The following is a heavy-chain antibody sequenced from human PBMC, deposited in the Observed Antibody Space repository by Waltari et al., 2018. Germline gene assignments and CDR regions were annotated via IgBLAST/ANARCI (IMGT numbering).Heavy chain of an antibody. D-gene: IGHD3-22*01. J-gene: IGHJ3*01. Sequence: QVQLVESGGGLVKPGRSLRLSCAASGVSLNDYFLGGLRQAPGKGPEGISYISTDSKIIHYADSVKGRFTISRDSAESALYLQLNSLRAEDTAVYYCARHIAPFTTATFDVWGQGTMVTVSS. CDR2: ISTDSKII. CDR3: ARHIAPFTTATFDV. V-gene: IGHV3-11*04. CDR1: GVSLNDYF.